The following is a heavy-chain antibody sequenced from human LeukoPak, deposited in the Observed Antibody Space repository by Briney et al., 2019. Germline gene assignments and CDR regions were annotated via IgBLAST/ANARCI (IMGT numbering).Heavy chain of an antibody. V-gene: IGHV3-53*01. J-gene: IGHJ4*02. CDR2: IYSGGST. CDR3: ARDHYDILTGYTPLGY. Sequence: PGGSLRLSCAASRFTVSSHYMSWVRQAPGKGLEWVSVIYSGGSTYYADSVKGRFTISRDNSKNTLYLQMNSLRAEDTAVYYCARDHYDILTGYTPLGYWGQGTLVTVSS. D-gene: IGHD3-9*01. CDR1: RFTVSSHY.